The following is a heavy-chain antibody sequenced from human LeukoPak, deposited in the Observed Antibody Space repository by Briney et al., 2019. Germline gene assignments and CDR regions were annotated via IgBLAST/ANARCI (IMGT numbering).Heavy chain of an antibody. CDR1: GYTFTSNY. CDR3: ARDQEGFDY. CDR2: IYPRDGST. Sequence: ASVKVSCKASGYTFTSNYIHWVRQAPGQGLEWMGMIYPRDGSTSYAQKFQGRVTVTRDASTSTVHMELSGLRSEDTAVYYCARDQEGFDYWGRGTLVTVSS. V-gene: IGHV1-46*01. J-gene: IGHJ4*02.